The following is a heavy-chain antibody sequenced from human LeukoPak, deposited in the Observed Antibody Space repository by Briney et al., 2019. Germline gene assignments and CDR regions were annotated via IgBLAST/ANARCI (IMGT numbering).Heavy chain of an antibody. D-gene: IGHD2-21*01. CDR1: GASISSGSYY. J-gene: IGHJ4*02. CDR3: ARADFGGNSDY. CDR2: IYTSGST. V-gene: IGHV4-61*02. Sequence: SETLSLTCTVSGASISSGSYYWGWIRPPAGKGLEWIGRIYTSGSTNYNPSLKSRVTISVDTSKNQFSLKLSSVTAADTAVYYCARADFGGNSDYWDQGTLVTVSS.